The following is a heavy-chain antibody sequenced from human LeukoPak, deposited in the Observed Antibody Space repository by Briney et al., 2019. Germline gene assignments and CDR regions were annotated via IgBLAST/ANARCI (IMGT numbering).Heavy chain of an antibody. J-gene: IGHJ3*02. CDR1: GYSFTSYW. CDR2: IYPGDSDT. CDR3: ARHTYCGGNCFDAFDI. D-gene: IGHD2-21*02. Sequence: GESLKISCKGSGYSFTSYWIGWVRQMPGKGLEWMGIIYPGDSDTRYSPSFQGQVTISADKSISTAYLQWSSLKASDTAMYYCARHTYCGGNCFDAFDIWGQGTMVTVSS. V-gene: IGHV5-51*01.